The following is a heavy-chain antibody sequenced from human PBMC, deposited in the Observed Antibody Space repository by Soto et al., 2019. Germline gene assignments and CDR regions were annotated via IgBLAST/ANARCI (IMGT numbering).Heavy chain of an antibody. Sequence: PGGSLRLSCAASGFTFTIYAMSWVRQAPGKGLEWVSGITDFGGGTYYADSVKGRFTISRDNSKNTLYLQMNSLRAEDTAIYYCAKDGEVGFGKYYFDYWGQGTLVTVSS. D-gene: IGHD3-10*01. V-gene: IGHV3-23*01. J-gene: IGHJ4*02. CDR2: ITDFGGGT. CDR1: GFTFTIYA. CDR3: AKDGEVGFGKYYFDY.